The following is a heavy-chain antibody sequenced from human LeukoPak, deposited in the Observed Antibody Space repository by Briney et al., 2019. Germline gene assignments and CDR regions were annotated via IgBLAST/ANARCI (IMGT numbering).Heavy chain of an antibody. J-gene: IGHJ4*02. Sequence: GASVKVSCKASGYTFTSHGISWVRQAPGPGLEWMGWISAYNGHTKYAQKLQDRVTMTTDTSTSTAYMELRSLRSDDTAVYYCARGVAVAGTGGSYWGQGTLVTVSS. CDR2: ISAYNGHT. CDR1: GYTFTSHG. V-gene: IGHV1-18*01. CDR3: ARGVAVAGTGGSY. D-gene: IGHD6-19*01.